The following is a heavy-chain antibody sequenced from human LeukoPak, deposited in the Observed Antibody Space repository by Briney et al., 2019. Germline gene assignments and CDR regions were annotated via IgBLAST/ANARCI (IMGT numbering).Heavy chain of an antibody. J-gene: IGHJ4*02. Sequence: PSETLSLTCTVSGGSISSYYWSWIRQPPGKGLEWIGYIYYSGSTNYNPSLKSRVTISVDTSKNQFSLKLSSVTAADTAVYYCARSSYGSGKVDWGQGTLVTVSS. CDR3: ARSSYGSGKVD. CDR2: IYYSGST. V-gene: IGHV4-59*01. D-gene: IGHD3-10*01. CDR1: GGSISSYY.